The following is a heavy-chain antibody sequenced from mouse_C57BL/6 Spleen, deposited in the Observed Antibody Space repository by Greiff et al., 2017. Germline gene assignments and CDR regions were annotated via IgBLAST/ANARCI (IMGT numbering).Heavy chain of an antibody. CDR2: IDPETGGP. V-gene: IGHV1-15*01. CDR1: GYTFTDYE. J-gene: IGHJ2*01. Sequence: QVQLQQSGAELVRPGASVTLSCKASGYTFTDYEMHWVKQTPVHGLEWIGAIDPETGGPAYNQKFKGKAILTADKSSSTAYMELRSLTSEDSAVYYCTRSGITTVVASDYWGQGTTLTVSS. D-gene: IGHD1-1*01. CDR3: TRSGITTVVASDY.